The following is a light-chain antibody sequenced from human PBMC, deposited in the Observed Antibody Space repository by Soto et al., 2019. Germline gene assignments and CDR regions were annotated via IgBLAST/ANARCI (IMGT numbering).Light chain of an antibody. CDR3: QQTYSTPWT. CDR1: QSIGTD. Sequence: DIQMTQSPSSLSASLGDRVSITCRASQSIGTDLNWYQQKPGKAPKLLISGASTLQGGVPSRFSGSVSGTEFTLTIGSLQPGDLATYFCQQTYSTPWTFAQGTKVDI. CDR2: GAS. V-gene: IGKV1-39*01. J-gene: IGKJ1*01.